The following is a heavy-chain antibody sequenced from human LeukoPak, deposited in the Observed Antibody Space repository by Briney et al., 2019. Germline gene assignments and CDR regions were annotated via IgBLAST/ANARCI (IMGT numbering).Heavy chain of an antibody. Sequence: SETLSLTCTVSGGSISSYYWTWIRQPPGKELEWIGYIYKSGSTNFNPSLQSRVSMSVDTSNNQISLKLTSVTAADTAVYYCARRATTGPPYYLDYWGQGTLVTVSS. CDR3: ARRATTGPPYYLDY. CDR1: GGSISSYY. CDR2: IYKSGST. D-gene: IGHD1-26*01. V-gene: IGHV4-59*08. J-gene: IGHJ4*02.